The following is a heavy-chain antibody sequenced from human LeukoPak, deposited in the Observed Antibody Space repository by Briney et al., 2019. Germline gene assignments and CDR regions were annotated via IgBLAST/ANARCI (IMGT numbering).Heavy chain of an antibody. CDR1: GFTFSSYG. J-gene: IGHJ4*02. CDR2: ISYDGSNK. D-gene: IGHD3-9*01. Sequence: GRSLRLSCAASGFTFSSYGMHWVRQAPGKGLEWVAVISYDGSNKYYADSVKGRFTISRDNSKNTLYLQMNSLRAEDTAVYYCARDMYYDILTGLGYWGQGTLVTVSS. V-gene: IGHV3-30*03. CDR3: ARDMYYDILTGLGY.